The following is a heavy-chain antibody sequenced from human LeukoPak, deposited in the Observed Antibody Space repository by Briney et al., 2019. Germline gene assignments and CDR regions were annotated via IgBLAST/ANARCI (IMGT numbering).Heavy chain of an antibody. CDR1: GYTFTSYG. CDR2: ISAYNGNT. Sequence: ASVKVSCKASGYTFTSYGISWVRQAPRQGLEWMGWISAYNGNTNYAQKLQGRVTMTTDTSTSTAYMELRSLRSDDTAVYYCARDRARDGYNTGPSGYWGQGTLVTVSS. D-gene: IGHD5-24*01. J-gene: IGHJ4*02. CDR3: ARDRARDGYNTGPSGY. V-gene: IGHV1-18*01.